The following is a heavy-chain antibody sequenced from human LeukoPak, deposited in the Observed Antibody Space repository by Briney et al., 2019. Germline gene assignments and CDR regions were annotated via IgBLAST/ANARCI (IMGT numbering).Heavy chain of an antibody. CDR2: ISGDGSRT. CDR1: GFTFSNYA. V-gene: IGHV3-23*01. Sequence: GGSLRLSCAASGFTFSNYAMSWVRQAPGKGLEWVSSISGDGSRTNYTDSFKGRFPIPRDKSKHTLHLQLNSLRADEPPVCSCPSRPRADIGPLDFWGQGTLVTVSS. D-gene: IGHD1-14*01. CDR3: PSRPRADIGPLDF. J-gene: IGHJ4*02.